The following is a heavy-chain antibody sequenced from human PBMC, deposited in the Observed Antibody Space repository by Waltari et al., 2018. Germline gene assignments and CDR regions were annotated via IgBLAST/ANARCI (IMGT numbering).Heavy chain of an antibody. J-gene: IGHJ3*02. CDR2: IYYSGVT. D-gene: IGHD3-22*01. CDR1: GGSISSSSYY. V-gene: IGHV4-39*01. CDR3: ASPYYYDSSGSPDAFDI. Sequence: QLQLQESGPGLVKPSETLSLTCTVSGGSISSSSYYWGWIRQPPGKGMEWIGSIYYSGVTYYNPSLKSRVTISVDTSKNQFSLKLSSVTAADTAVYYCASPYYYDSSGSPDAFDIWGQGTMVTVSS.